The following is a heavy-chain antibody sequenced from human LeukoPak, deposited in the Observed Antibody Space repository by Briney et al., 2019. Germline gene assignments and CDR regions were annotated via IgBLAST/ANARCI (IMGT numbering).Heavy chain of an antibody. CDR3: ARGSHYYDSSGYGH. V-gene: IGHV4-4*02. D-gene: IGHD3-22*01. J-gene: IGHJ4*02. Sequence: SGTLSLTCAVSGGSISSSNWWSWVRQPPGKGLEWIGEINHSGSTNYNPSLKSRVTISVDTSKNQFSLKLSSVTAADTAVYYCARGSHYYDSSGYGHWGQGTLVTVSS. CDR2: INHSGST. CDR1: GGSISSSNW.